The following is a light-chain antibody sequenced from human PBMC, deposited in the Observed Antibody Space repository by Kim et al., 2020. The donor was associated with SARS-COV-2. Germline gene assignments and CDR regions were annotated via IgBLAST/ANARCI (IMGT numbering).Light chain of an antibody. CDR2: EDS. J-gene: IGLJ3*02. CDR1: ALPKKY. Sequence: TGQTARITCSGDALPKKYAYWYQQKSGQAPVLVIYEDSKRPSGIPERFSGSSSGKMATLTISGAQVEDEADYYCYSTDSSGNHRVFGGGTQLTVL. CDR3: YSTDSSGNHRV. V-gene: IGLV3-10*01.